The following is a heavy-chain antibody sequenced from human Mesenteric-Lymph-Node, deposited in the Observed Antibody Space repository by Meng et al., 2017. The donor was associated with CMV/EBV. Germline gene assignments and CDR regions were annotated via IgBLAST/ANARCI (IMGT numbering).Heavy chain of an antibody. CDR3: ARGPHYYYDFWSGYCDY. J-gene: IGHJ4*02. CDR2: ISHDATNE. Sequence: GGSLRLSCAASGFTFSSYGMHWVRQAPGKGLEWVAVISHDATNEYYAASVTGRFTISRDNSKNTVYLQMNSLRPEDTAVYYCARGPHYYYDFWSGYCDYWGQGALVTVSS. CDR1: GFTFSSYG. D-gene: IGHD3-3*01. V-gene: IGHV3-30*19.